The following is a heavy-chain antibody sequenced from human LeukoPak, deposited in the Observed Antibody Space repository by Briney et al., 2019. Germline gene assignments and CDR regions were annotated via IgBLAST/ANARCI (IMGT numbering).Heavy chain of an antibody. J-gene: IGHJ4*02. CDR3: ARGEGLFDY. Sequence: GGSLRLSCEASGFTFSNYVMHWVRQAPGKGLEWVSVIYSGGRTHYADSVKGRLTISRDNSKNTLYLQMNSLRAEDTAVYHCARGEGLFDYWGQGTLVTVSS. CDR2: IYSGGRT. V-gene: IGHV3-53*01. CDR1: GFTFSNYV.